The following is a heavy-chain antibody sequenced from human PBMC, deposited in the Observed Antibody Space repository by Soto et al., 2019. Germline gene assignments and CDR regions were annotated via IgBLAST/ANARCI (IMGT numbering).Heavy chain of an antibody. CDR1: GGIITKYG. Sequence: QVHLVQSGAEVKEPGSSVKVSCKASGGIITKYGISWVRQAPGKGLEWMGGIIPIFGSESYAQKLRGRVTMTAAESTHTAYVELRGLRSEATAVYYCAIRGIAAAGTEDRWFDTWGQGTLVTVSS. D-gene: IGHD6-13*01. V-gene: IGHV1-69*12. CDR3: AIRGIAAAGTEDRWFDT. CDR2: IIPIFGSE. J-gene: IGHJ5*02.